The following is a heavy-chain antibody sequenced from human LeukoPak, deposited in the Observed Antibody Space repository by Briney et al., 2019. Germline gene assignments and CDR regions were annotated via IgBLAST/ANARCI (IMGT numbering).Heavy chain of an antibody. CDR2: IYYSGST. J-gene: IGHJ4*02. V-gene: IGHV4-59*01. CDR3: ASYRRDSSGWYVVGY. D-gene: IGHD6-19*01. Sequence: SETLSLTYTVSGGSISSYYWSWIRQPPGKGLEWIGYIYYSGSTNYNPSLKSRVTISVDTSKNQFSLKLSSVTAADTAVYYCASYRRDSSGWYVVGYWGQGTLVTVSS. CDR1: GGSISSYY.